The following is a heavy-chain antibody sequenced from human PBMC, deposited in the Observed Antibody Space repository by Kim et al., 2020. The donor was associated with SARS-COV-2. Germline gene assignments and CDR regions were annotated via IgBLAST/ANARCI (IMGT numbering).Heavy chain of an antibody. CDR1: GFTFSSYA. CDR2: ISESGDRT. CDR3: AKRDWEGSIPVSFDY. D-gene: IGHD1-26*01. J-gene: IGHJ4*02. V-gene: IGHV3-23*01. Sequence: GGSLRLSCAASGFTFSSYAMSWVRQAPGKGLEWVSTISESGDRTYHADSVQGRFIISRDNSKNTLYLQISSLRVEDTAVYYCAKRDWEGSIPVSFDYRGLGTLVTVSS.